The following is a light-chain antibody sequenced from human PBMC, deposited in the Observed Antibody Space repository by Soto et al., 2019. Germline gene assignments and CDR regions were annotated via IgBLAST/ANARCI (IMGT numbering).Light chain of an antibody. Sequence: SYELTQPPSVSVAPGQTARITCGGNNIGSKSVHWYQQKPGQAPVLVTYDDGDRPSGIPERFSGSNSGNTATLTISRVEAGDEADYFCQVWDSSSDHREVFGNGTKLTVL. J-gene: IGLJ1*01. V-gene: IGLV3-21*02. CDR2: DDG. CDR3: QVWDSSSDHREV. CDR1: NIGSKS.